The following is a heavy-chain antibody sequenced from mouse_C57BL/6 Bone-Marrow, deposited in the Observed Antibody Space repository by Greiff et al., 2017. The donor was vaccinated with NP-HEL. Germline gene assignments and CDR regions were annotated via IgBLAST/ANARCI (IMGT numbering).Heavy chain of an antibody. CDR2: IDPSDSYT. D-gene: IGHD2-4*01. CDR3: ARRDYDWFAY. V-gene: IGHV1-69*01. CDR1: GYTFTSYW. Sequence: VQLQQSGAELVMPGASVKLSCKASGYTFTSYWMHWVKQRPGQGLEWIGEIDPSDSYTNYNQKFKGKSTLTVDKSSSTAYMQLSRLTSEDSAVYYCARRDYDWFAYWGQGTLVTVSA. J-gene: IGHJ3*01.